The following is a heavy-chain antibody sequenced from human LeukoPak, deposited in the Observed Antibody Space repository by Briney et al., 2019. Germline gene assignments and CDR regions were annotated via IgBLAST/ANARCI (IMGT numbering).Heavy chain of an antibody. CDR2: IFWNDDK. CDR1: GFSLSATGVG. CDR3: AHMPYFDPLNGYYMGDRNWFDP. D-gene: IGHD3-9*01. J-gene: IGHJ5*02. V-gene: IGHV2-5*01. Sequence: SGPTLVKPTQTLTLTCTFSGFSLSATGVGVGWIRQPPGEALEWLALIFWNDDKRYSPSLKSRLTITKDTSKNQVVLRMTNMDPVDTATYYCAHMPYFDPLNGYYMGDRNWFDPWGQGTLVTVSS.